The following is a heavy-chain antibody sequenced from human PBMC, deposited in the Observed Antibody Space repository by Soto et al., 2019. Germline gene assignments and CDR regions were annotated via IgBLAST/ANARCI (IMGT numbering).Heavy chain of an antibody. CDR1: GASVSFNY. D-gene: IGHD2-21*02. J-gene: IGHJ4*02. CDR2: VTYTGGT. CDR3: SRHAYFDGDCSPLL. Sequence: QVQLQESGPGLVKPSATLSLTCAVSGASVSFNYWSRIRQPLGKGLEWIGYVTYTGGTSYDPSLKRRVAMSVDTSKNQFSLKVDSVTAAYTAVYYCSRHAYFDGDCSPLLWGQGTVVTVSS. V-gene: IGHV4-59*08.